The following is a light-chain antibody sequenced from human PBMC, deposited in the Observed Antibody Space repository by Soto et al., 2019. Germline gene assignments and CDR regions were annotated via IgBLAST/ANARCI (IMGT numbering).Light chain of an antibody. Sequence: DIQMTQSPSSLSASVGDRVTITCRASESISRHLNWHQQKPGKAPNLLIYAASTLQNGVPSRFSGSGSGTDFTLTISSLQPEDFATYYCQQSYSTLSISFGQGTRLEIK. CDR3: QQSYSTLSIS. CDR1: ESISRH. CDR2: AAS. J-gene: IGKJ5*01. V-gene: IGKV1-39*01.